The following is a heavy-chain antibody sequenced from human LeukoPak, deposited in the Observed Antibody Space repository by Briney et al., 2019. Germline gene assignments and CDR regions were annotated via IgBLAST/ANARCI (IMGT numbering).Heavy chain of an antibody. CDR3: ARHRSTSWFPPKDV. CDR2: VYYSGRT. Sequence: SETLSLTCSVSGDSISSTSFYWVWIRQPPRKGLEWIGSVYYSGRTNYNPSLKSRVTISVDTSKNQFSLKVNSVTAADTAIYYCARHRSTSWFPPKDVWGQGTTVTVSS. V-gene: IGHV4-39*01. D-gene: IGHD2/OR15-2a*01. J-gene: IGHJ6*02. CDR1: GDSISSTSFY.